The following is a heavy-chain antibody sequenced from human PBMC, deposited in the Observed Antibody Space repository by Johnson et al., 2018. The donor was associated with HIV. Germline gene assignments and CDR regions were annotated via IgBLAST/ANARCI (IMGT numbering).Heavy chain of an antibody. Sequence: VQLVESGGGLVKPGGSLRLSCAASGFTFSDAWMSWVRQAPGKGLEWVGRIKSKTDGGTTDYADTVNGRFTISRDDSKNTLYLQMKSLNTEYTSVYYGTTGTTGPTWDWGQGTMVTVSA. CDR1: GFTFSDAW. CDR2: IKSKTDGGTT. CDR3: TTGTTGPTWD. V-gene: IGHV3-15*01. D-gene: IGHD4-17*01. J-gene: IGHJ3*01.